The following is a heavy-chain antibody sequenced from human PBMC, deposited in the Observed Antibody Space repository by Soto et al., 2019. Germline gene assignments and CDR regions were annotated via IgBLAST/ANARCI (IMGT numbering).Heavy chain of an antibody. CDR3: ARAKGRSFFDY. Sequence: QVQLQESGPGLVKPSQTLSLICTVSGGSISSGGYYWRWIRQRPGKGLEWIGYIYKSGSTYYSSSLKRRLNISGDTAKNQFSLKLSSVTAADSAVYYWARAKGRSFFDYWGQGTLVTVSS. CDR2: IYKSGST. D-gene: IGHD3-10*01. V-gene: IGHV4-31*03. CDR1: GGSISSGGYY. J-gene: IGHJ4*02.